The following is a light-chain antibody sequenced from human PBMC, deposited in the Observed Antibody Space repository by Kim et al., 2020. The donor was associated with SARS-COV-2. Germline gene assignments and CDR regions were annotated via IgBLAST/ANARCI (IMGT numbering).Light chain of an antibody. CDR1: QSLLHSDGKIS. V-gene: IGKV2D-29*01. CDR2: EVS. CDR3: MQGLQRLYS. Sequence: LVMTQTPLSLPVTPGQPASISCKSSQSLLHSDGKISLYWYLQKPGQPPQLLIYEVSKRFSGVPERFSGSGSGTDFTLKISRVEAEDVGLYYCMQGLQRLYSFGQGTKLEI. J-gene: IGKJ2*03.